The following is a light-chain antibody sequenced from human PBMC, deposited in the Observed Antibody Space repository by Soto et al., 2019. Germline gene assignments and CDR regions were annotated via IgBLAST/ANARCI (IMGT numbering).Light chain of an antibody. Sequence: AIQVTQSPSSLSASVGDRVTITCRASQGIRNDLGWYQQKQGKAPKLLIYAASSLQSGVPSRFSGSGSGTDFTLTISSLQPEDFASYYCLQDYISPWTFGQGTKVEIK. V-gene: IGKV1-6*01. CDR3: LQDYISPWT. CDR2: AAS. J-gene: IGKJ1*01. CDR1: QGIRND.